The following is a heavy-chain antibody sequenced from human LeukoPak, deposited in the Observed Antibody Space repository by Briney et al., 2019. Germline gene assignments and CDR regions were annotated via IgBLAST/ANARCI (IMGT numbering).Heavy chain of an antibody. Sequence: ASVKVSCKASGDTFTSYAMHWVRQAPGQRLEWMGWMNAGNGNTKYSQKFQGRVTITRDTSASTAYMELSSLRSEDTAVYYCARTKTYYYDSSRENWFDPWGQGTLVAVSS. CDR1: GDTFTSYA. CDR3: ARTKTYYYDSSRENWFDP. V-gene: IGHV1-3*01. CDR2: MNAGNGNT. D-gene: IGHD3-22*01. J-gene: IGHJ5*02.